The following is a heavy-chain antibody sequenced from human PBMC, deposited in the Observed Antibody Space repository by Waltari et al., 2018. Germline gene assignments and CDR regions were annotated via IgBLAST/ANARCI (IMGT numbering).Heavy chain of an antibody. CDR1: GFIFSNYA. J-gene: IGHJ4*02. CDR3: VKLSSDI. D-gene: IGHD3-16*02. V-gene: IGHV3-64D*08. CDR2: ISNNGETT. Sequence: EVQLVESGGGFVQSGGSLRLSCSASGFIFSNYAMHWVRQAPGKGMDYVSAISNNGETTYYIDSVKGRFSISRDNSKNTLYLQVNSLTTEDSAVYYCVKLSSDIWGQGTRVTVSS.